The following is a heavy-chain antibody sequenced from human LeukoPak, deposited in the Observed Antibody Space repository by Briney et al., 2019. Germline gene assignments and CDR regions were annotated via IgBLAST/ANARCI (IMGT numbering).Heavy chain of an antibody. Sequence: QPGGSLRLSCAASGFTFTAFDMHWVRQATGRGLEWVAHIDTVGDTYYPGSVKGRFTVSREKAKNSFYLQMNSLRAGDTAVYYCARGERFGEAIDYWGQGTPVTVSS. D-gene: IGHD3-10*01. CDR3: ARGERFGEAIDY. V-gene: IGHV3-13*04. CDR1: GFTFTAFD. J-gene: IGHJ4*02. CDR2: IDTVGDT.